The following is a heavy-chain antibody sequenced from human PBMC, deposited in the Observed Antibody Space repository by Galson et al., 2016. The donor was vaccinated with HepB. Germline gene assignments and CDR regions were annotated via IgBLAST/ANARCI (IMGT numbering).Heavy chain of an antibody. J-gene: IGHJ5*01. CDR3: AMSGIYQRLDS. V-gene: IGHV3-72*01. D-gene: IGHD3-3*01. CDR1: GFTFSDHY. Sequence: SLRLSCAASGFTFSDHYMDWVRQAPGKGLEWVGRIRKKVNSYTTEYATSVKGRFTISRDDSKNTMYLQMNSLQTEDTALYYFAMSGIYQRLDSWGHGTLVTVSS. CDR2: IRKKVNSYTT.